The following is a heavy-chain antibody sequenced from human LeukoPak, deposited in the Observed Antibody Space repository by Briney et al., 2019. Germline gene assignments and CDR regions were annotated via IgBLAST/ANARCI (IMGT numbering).Heavy chain of an antibody. CDR1: GFTFSSYE. Sequence: PGGSLRLSCAASGFTFSSYEMNWVRQAPGKGLEWVSYISGSGRTIYYADSVKGRFTISRDNAKNSLYLQMNSLRVEDTAVYYCARDKGGYNEVDYWGQGTLVTVSS. J-gene: IGHJ4*02. CDR3: ARDKGGYNEVDY. D-gene: IGHD5-24*01. CDR2: ISGSGRTI. V-gene: IGHV3-48*03.